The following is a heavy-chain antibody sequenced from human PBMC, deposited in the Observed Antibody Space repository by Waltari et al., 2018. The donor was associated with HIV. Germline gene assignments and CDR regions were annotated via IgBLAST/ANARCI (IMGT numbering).Heavy chain of an antibody. D-gene: IGHD3-22*01. CDR1: GFTFRSYR. Sequence: EVQLVESGGGLVQPGGSLRLSCAASGFTFRSYRLNWVRQAPGKGLELGSYISSSSSTIYYADSVKGRFTISRDNAKNSLYLQMNSLRAEDTAVYYCANMGGYYYDSSGYYYDFDYWGQGTLVTVSS. J-gene: IGHJ4*02. CDR3: ANMGGYYYDSSGYYYDFDY. CDR2: ISSSSSTI. V-gene: IGHV3-48*01.